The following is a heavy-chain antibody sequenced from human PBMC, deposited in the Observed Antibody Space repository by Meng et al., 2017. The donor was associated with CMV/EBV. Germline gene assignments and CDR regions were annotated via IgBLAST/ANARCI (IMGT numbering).Heavy chain of an antibody. CDR3: ARVTSRVAGAFDY. D-gene: IGHD1-14*01. CDR1: GGSISSGDYY. V-gene: IGHV4-30-4*08. CDR2: IYYSGST. Sequence: QLQLQECGPGLGKPSQTLSLTCTVSGGSISSGDYYWSWIRQPPGKGLEWIGYIYYSGSTYYNPSLKSRVTISVDTSKNQFSLKLSSVTAADTAVYYCARVTSRVAGAFDYWGQGTLVTVSS. J-gene: IGHJ4*02.